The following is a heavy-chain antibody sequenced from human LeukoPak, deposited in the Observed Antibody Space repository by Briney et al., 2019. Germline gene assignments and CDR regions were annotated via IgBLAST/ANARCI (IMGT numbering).Heavy chain of an antibody. CDR2: INHSGST. CDR3: ARGRGYNAFDI. J-gene: IGHJ3*02. V-gene: IGHV4-34*01. D-gene: IGHD5-18*01. Sequence: SSETLSLTCAVYGGSFSGYYWSWIRQPPGKGLEWIGEINHSGSTNYNPSLKSRVTISVDTSKNQFSLKLSSVTAADTAVYYCARGRGYNAFDIWGQGTMVTVSS. CDR1: GGSFSGYY.